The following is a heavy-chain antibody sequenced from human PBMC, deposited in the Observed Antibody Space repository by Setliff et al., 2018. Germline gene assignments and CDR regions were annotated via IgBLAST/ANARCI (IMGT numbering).Heavy chain of an antibody. D-gene: IGHD2-2*01. Sequence: GSLRLSCAASGFTFSYAWMHWVRQAPGKGLEWVGRIKSKGDGGSIDYAAPVKDRFTISRDDSKATLYLYMDSLKTEDTAVYYCTTDRAGCYGTTCFNAFEIWGHGTMVTVSS. V-gene: IGHV3-15*07. CDR1: GFTFSYAW. CDR2: IKSKGDGGSI. CDR3: TTDRAGCYGTTCFNAFEI. J-gene: IGHJ3*02.